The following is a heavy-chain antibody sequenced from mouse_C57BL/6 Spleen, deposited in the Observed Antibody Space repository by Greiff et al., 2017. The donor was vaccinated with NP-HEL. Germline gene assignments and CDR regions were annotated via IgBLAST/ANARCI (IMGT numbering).Heavy chain of an antibody. CDR2: IHPNSGST. D-gene: IGHD2-4*01. Sequence: QVQLQQPGAELVKPGASVKLSCKASGYTFTSYWMHWVKQRPGQGLEWIGMIHPNSGSTNYNEKFKSKATLTVDKSSSTAYMQLSSLTSEDSAVYYCARWGDYDGGFDYWGQGTTLTVSS. CDR1: GYTFTSYW. J-gene: IGHJ2*01. CDR3: ARWGDYDGGFDY. V-gene: IGHV1-64*01.